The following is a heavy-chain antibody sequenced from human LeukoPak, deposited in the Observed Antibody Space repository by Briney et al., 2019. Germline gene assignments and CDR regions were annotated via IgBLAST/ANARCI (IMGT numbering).Heavy chain of an antibody. CDR1: GFTSSSYA. Sequence: GGSLRLSCAASGFTSSSYAMSWVRRAPGKGLEWVSAISGSGGSTYYADSVKGRFTISRDNSKNTLYLQMNSLRAEDTAVYYCAKRSSGWYFDYWGQRTLVTVSS. CDR3: AKRSSGWYFDY. CDR2: ISGSGGST. V-gene: IGHV3-23*01. J-gene: IGHJ4*02. D-gene: IGHD6-19*01.